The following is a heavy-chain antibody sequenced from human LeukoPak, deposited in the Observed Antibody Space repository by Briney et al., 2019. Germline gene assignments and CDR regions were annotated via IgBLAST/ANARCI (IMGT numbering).Heavy chain of an antibody. CDR2: IYSSGST. CDR3: AGVPVVAATPDFDS. D-gene: IGHD2-15*01. V-gene: IGHV4-61*01. Sequence: SETLSLTCTVSGGSVSSGSYYWSWIRQPPGKGLEWIGYIYSSGSTNYNPSLKSRVTISVDTSKNQFSLKLISVTAADTAVYYCAGVPVVAATPDFDSWGQGTLVTVSS. CDR1: GGSVSSGSYY. J-gene: IGHJ4*02.